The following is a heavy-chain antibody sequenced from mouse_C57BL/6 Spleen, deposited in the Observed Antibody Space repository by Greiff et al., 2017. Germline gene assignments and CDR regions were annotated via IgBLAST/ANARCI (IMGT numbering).Heavy chain of an antibody. V-gene: IGHV5-17*01. D-gene: IGHD1-1*01. CDR2: ISSGSSTI. J-gene: IGHJ3*01. Sequence: EVKVVASGGGLVKPGGSLKLSCAASGFTFSDYGMHWVRQAPEQGLEWVAYISSGSSTIYYADTVKGRFTISRDNAKNTQFLQRTSLRSEDTAMYYCARNPLYGSSAWFAYWGQGTLVTVSA. CDR3: ARNPLYGSSAWFAY. CDR1: GFTFSDYG.